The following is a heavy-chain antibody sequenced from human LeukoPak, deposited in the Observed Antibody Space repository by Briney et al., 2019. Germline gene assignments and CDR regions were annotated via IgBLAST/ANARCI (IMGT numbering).Heavy chain of an antibody. CDR3: ARDSDFWSGYSTDPTYLFDY. J-gene: IGHJ4*02. CDR2: INPSGGST. Sequence: ASVKVSCKASGYTFTSYYMHWVRQAPGQGLEWMGIINPSGGSTSYAQKFQGRVTMTRDTSTSTVYMELSSLRSEDTAVYYCARDSDFWSGYSTDPTYLFDYWGQGTLVTVSS. D-gene: IGHD3-3*01. CDR1: GYTFTSYY. V-gene: IGHV1-46*01.